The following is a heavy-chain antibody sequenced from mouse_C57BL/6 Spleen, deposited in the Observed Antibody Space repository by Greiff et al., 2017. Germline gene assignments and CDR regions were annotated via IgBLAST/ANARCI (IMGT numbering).Heavy chain of an antibody. J-gene: IGHJ3*01. CDR3: ARGGYCGSRLFAY. Sequence: ESGPGLVKPSQSLSLTCSVTGYSITSGYYWNWIRQFPGNKLEWMGYISYDGSNNYNPSLKNRISITRDTSKNQFFLKLNAVTTEDTATYYCARGGYCGSRLFAYWGQGTLVTVSA. V-gene: IGHV3-6*01. CDR2: ISYDGSN. D-gene: IGHD1-1*01. CDR1: GYSITSGYY.